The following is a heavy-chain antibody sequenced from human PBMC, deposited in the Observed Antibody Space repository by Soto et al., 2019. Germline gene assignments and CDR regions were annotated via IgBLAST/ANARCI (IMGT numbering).Heavy chain of an antibody. CDR3: TRDQGGSYDSWFDP. J-gene: IGHJ5*02. CDR2: ISSGSDFI. D-gene: IGHD1-26*01. CDR1: FSMYS. Sequence: EVQVVESGGGLVKPGGSLRLSCNFSFSMYSMDWVRQAPGKGLEWVASISSGSDFIKYADSVKGRFTISRDNTKNSVSLQMSSLRVEDTAMYYCTRDQGGSYDSWFDPWGRGTQVTVSS. V-gene: IGHV3-21*06.